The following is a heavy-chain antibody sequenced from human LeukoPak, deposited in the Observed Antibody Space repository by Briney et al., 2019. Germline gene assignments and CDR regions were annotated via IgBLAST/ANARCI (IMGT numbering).Heavy chain of an antibody. J-gene: IGHJ6*02. CDR2: IYYSGST. CDR1: GGSISSGGYY. V-gene: IGHV4-31*03. Sequence: SETLSLTCTVSGGSISSGGYYWSWIRQHPGKGLEWIGYIYYSGSTYYNPSLKSRVTISVDTSKNQFSLELSSVTAADTAVYYCARILGFGELCYGMDVWGQGTTVTVSS. D-gene: IGHD3-10*01. CDR3: ARILGFGELCYGMDV.